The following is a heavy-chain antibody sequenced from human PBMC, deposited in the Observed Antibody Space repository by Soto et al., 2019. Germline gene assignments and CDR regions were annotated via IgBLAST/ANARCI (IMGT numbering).Heavy chain of an antibody. CDR3: AKDRRKWELDTRDFDY. CDR2: ISGSGGST. CDR1: GFTFSSYA. D-gene: IGHD1-26*01. Sequence: EVQLLESGGGLVQPGGSLRLSCAASGFTFSSYAMSWVRQAPGKGLEWVSAISGSGGSTYYADSVKGRFTISRDNSKNTLYLQMNSLRAEDKAVYYCAKDRRKWELDTRDFDYWGQGTLVTVSS. J-gene: IGHJ4*02. V-gene: IGHV3-23*01.